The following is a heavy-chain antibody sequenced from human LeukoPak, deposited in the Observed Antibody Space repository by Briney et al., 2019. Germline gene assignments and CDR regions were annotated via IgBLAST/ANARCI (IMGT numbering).Heavy chain of an antibody. CDR2: ISSSSSYI. V-gene: IGHV3-21*01. CDR3: ASQGFITMVRGVTRFDY. Sequence: GGSLRLSCAASGFTFSSYSMNWVRQAPGKGLEWVSSISSSSSYIYHADSVKGRFTISRDNAKNSLYLQMNSLRAEDTAVYYCASQGFITMVRGVTRFDYWGQGTLVTVSS. D-gene: IGHD3-10*01. CDR1: GFTFSSYS. J-gene: IGHJ4*02.